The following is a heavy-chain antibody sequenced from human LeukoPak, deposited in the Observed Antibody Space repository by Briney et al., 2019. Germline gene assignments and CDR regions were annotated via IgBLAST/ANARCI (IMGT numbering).Heavy chain of an antibody. V-gene: IGHV3-48*01. Sequence: GGSLRLSCAASGFTFSSYSMNWVRQAPGKGLEWVSYISSSSSTIYYADSVKGRFTISRDNSKNTLYLQMNSLRAEDTAVYYCARESGSYGLDYWGQGTLVTVSS. CDR3: ARESGSYGLDY. J-gene: IGHJ4*02. D-gene: IGHD1-26*01. CDR1: GFTFSSYS. CDR2: ISSSSSTI.